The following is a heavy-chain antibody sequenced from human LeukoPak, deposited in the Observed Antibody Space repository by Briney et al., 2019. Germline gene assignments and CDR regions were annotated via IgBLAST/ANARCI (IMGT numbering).Heavy chain of an antibody. D-gene: IGHD6-25*01. CDR3: ARRPAGSYYYYGMDV. Sequence: GGSLRLSCAASGFTFSDYYMSWIRQAPGKGLEWVSYISSSSSYTNYADSVKGRFTISRDNSKNTLYLQMNSLRAEDTAVCYCARRPAGSYYYYGMDVWGQGTTVTVSS. J-gene: IGHJ6*02. CDR2: ISSSSSYT. V-gene: IGHV3-11*03. CDR1: GFTFSDYY.